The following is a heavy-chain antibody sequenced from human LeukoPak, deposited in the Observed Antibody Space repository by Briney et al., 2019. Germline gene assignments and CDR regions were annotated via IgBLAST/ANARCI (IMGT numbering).Heavy chain of an antibody. CDR3: AKDKAFDILTAYYY. Sequence: GGSLRLSGAASGFTFSSYAMRGVRQAPGKGLEWVSTISLRGDTTSYANPVNGRFTISRDNSKNTLYLQMNSLRAEDTAIYYCAKDKAFDILTAYYYWGQGTLVTVSS. D-gene: IGHD3-9*01. CDR1: GFTFSSYA. CDR2: ISLRGDTT. J-gene: IGHJ4*02. V-gene: IGHV3-23*01.